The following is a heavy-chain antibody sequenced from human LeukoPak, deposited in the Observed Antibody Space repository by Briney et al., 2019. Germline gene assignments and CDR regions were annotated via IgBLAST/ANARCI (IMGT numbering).Heavy chain of an antibody. CDR3: ASRAYDSSIT. Sequence: GGSLRLSCAVSGFTVSSNYMSWVRQAPGKGLEWVSVIYSGGNTYYVDSVKGRFTISRDNSKNTLYLQMNSLRAEDTAMYYCASRAYDSSITWGQGTLVTDSS. CDR1: GFTVSSNY. D-gene: IGHD3-22*01. V-gene: IGHV3-66*01. J-gene: IGHJ5*02. CDR2: IYSGGNT.